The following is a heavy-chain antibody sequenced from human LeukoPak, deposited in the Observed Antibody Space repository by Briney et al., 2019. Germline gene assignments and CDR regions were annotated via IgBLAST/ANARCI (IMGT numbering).Heavy chain of an antibody. J-gene: IGHJ4*02. CDR3: ARDASMVRGVIGY. Sequence: SETLSLTCTVSGGSISSSSYCWGWIRQPPGKGLEWIGSIYYSGSTYYNPSLKSRVTISVDTSKNQFSLKLSSVTAADTAVYYCARDASMVRGVIGYWGQGTLVTVSS. D-gene: IGHD3-10*01. CDR2: IYYSGST. CDR1: GGSISSSSYC. V-gene: IGHV4-39*07.